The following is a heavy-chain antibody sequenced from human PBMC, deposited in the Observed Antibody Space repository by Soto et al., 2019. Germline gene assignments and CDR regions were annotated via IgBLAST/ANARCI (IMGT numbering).Heavy chain of an antibody. V-gene: IGHV1-18*01. J-gene: IGHJ4*02. CDR1: GYTFTSYG. CDR3: ARDELRYYGSGSNLNY. D-gene: IGHD3-10*01. CDR2: ISAYNGNT. Sequence: ASVKVSCKASGYTFTSYGISWVRQAPGQGLEWMGWISAYNGNTNYAQKLQGRVTMTTDTSTSTAYMELRSLRSDDTAVYYCARDELRYYGSGSNLNYWGQGTLVTVSS.